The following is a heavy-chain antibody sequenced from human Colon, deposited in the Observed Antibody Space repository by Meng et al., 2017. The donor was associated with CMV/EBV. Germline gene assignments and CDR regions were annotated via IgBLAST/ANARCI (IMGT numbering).Heavy chain of an antibody. CDR1: GFTFNNYG. Sequence: ASGFTFNNYGINWVRQSPGKGLEWVTGISASGGSTYYADSVKGRFTISRDNSKNTLYLQISSLRGEDKAVYYCEKAKSNTGGYFFDCWGQGILVTVSS. CDR2: ISASGGST. J-gene: IGHJ4*02. V-gene: IGHV3-23*01. CDR3: EKAKSNTGGYFFDC. D-gene: IGHD3-10*01.